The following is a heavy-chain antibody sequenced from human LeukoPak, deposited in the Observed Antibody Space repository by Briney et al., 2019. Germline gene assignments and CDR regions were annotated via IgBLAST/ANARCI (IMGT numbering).Heavy chain of an antibody. CDR1: GFSVSVNY. CDR2: LFASGYS. J-gene: IGHJ4*02. CDR3: ARRAAIDDFFDY. D-gene: IGHD2-2*02. V-gene: IGHV3-66*01. Sequence: GGSLRLSCAASGFSVSVNYMSWVRQAPGKGLEWVSVLFASGYSKYADSVKGRFTISRDNSENTLDLHMHSLRAEDTAVYYCARRAAIDDFFDYWGQGTLVTVSS.